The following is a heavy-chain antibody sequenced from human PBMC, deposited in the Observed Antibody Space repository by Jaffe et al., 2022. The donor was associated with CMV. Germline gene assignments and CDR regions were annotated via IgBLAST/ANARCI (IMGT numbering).Heavy chain of an antibody. J-gene: IGHJ4*02. CDR2: IYYSGST. CDR3: ARNPIHWNDYGDYGTRGNFDY. Sequence: QLQLQESGPGLVKPSETLSLTCTVSGGSISSSSYYWGWIRQPPGKGLEWIGSIYYSGSTYYNPSLKSRVTISVDTSKNQFSLKLSSVTAADTAVYYCARNPIHWNDYGDYGTRGNFDYWGQGTLVTVSS. CDR1: GGSISSSSYY. V-gene: IGHV4-39*01. D-gene: IGHD4-17*01.